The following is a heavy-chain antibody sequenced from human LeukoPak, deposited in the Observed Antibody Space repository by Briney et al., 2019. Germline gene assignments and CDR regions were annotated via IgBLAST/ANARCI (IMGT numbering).Heavy chain of an antibody. J-gene: IGHJ4*02. D-gene: IGHD2/OR15-2a*01. Sequence: GESLRLSCAASGFAFSSHWMHWVRQPPGKGLEWVSRINSDGSTTSYADSVKGRFTISRDNAKNTVYLQMTSLRTGDTAVYYCARDILYRDTDWGQGTLVTVSS. CDR1: GFAFSSHW. CDR3: ARDILYRDTD. V-gene: IGHV3-74*01. CDR2: INSDGSTT.